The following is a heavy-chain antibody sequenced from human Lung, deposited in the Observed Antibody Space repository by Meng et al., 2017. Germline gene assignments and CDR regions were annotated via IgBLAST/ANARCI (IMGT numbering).Heavy chain of an antibody. D-gene: IGHD3-3*01. CDR1: GVSFSSGGYS. Sequence: QAQLQESGPGLVKPSQTLSLTCTVSGVSFSSGGYSWGWIRQHPGRGLEWIGYIYYSGSTFYNPAFESRVTISVDTSKNQFYLNLNSVSAADTAVYYCVRERNRLLDPWGQGTLVTVSS. V-gene: IGHV4-31*03. CDR2: IYYSGST. CDR3: VRERNRLLDP. J-gene: IGHJ5*02.